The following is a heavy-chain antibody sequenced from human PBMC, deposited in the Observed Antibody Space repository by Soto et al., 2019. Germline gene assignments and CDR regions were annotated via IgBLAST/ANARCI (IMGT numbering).Heavy chain of an antibody. J-gene: IGHJ5*02. CDR2: IKGDGTTT. Sequence: GGSLRLSCVASGFTFDKYWMHWVRHTPGKGLEWVSRIKGDGTTTNFADSVKGRFTISRDNVKNTVYLQMNSLRVEDTAVYYCATSVGTDVDPNTWFDPWGQGTLVTVSS. CDR3: ATSVGTDVDPNTWFDP. D-gene: IGHD3-10*01. V-gene: IGHV3-74*01. CDR1: GFTFDKYW.